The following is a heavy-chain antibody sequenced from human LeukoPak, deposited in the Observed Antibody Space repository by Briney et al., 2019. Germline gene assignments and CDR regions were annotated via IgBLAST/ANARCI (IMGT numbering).Heavy chain of an antibody. V-gene: IGHV3-7*03. CDR1: GFTFSSYW. J-gene: IGHJ4*02. Sequence: QSGGSLRLSCAASGFTFSSYWMSWVRQAPGKGLEWVANIKQDGSENYYVDSVRGRFTISRDNSKNTLYLQMNSLRVEDTAVYYCAKESSELLWFGLRWGQGTVVTISS. D-gene: IGHD3-10*01. CDR2: IKQDGSEN. CDR3: AKESSELLWFGLR.